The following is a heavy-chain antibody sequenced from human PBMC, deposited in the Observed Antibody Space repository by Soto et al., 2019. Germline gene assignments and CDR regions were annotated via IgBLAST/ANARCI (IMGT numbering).Heavy chain of an antibody. Sequence: QMQLQASGPGLVKPSETLSLTCNVSGASVSHGYWSWIRQPPGKGLEWIGFMYFGGSCNYNPSPTSRATISVETSKNQFSRKLTSVTASGTAVYDCASSYYDSTGCAVDSWGQGTLVTVSS. D-gene: IGHD3-22*01. CDR2: MYFGGSC. CDR3: ASSYYDSTGCAVDS. J-gene: IGHJ5*01. V-gene: IGHV4-59*02. CDR1: GASVSHGY.